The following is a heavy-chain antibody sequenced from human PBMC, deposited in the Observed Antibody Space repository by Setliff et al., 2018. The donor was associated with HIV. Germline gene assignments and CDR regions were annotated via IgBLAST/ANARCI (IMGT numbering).Heavy chain of an antibody. J-gene: IGHJ3*01. CDR3: ARNKLSDAFDV. CDR2: INSYDGNT. CDR1: GYTFSSYG. Sequence: ASVKVSCKASGYTFSSYGISWVRRAPGQGLEWMGWINSYDGNTNYEQKFQGRVTMTTDTSTTSAYLELRGLRPDDTAVYFCARNKLSDAFDVWGPGTMVTVSS. V-gene: IGHV1-18*01.